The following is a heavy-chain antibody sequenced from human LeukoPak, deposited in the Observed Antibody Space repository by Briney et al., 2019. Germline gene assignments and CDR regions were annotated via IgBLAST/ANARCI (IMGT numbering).Heavy chain of an antibody. CDR1: GYTFGRHG. J-gene: IGHJ4*02. D-gene: IGHD6-19*01. CDR3: ARATAVANFDY. CDR2: ISGYNGDT. Sequence: DSVMVSCKASGYTFGRHGISWVRQAPGQGLEWMGWISGYNGDTNYAQKFQGRVTMTKDTSASTAYMELRSLRSDDTAVYYCARATAVANFDYWGQGTLVTVSS. V-gene: IGHV1-18*01.